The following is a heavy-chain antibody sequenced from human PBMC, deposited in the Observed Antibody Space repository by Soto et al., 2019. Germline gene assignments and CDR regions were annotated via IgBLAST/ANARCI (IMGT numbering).Heavy chain of an antibody. J-gene: IGHJ3*02. Sequence: GLPLRISCKGSGCSFTSFWIAWVRQMHGKGLEWMGIIYPGDSDTRFSPSFQGQVTISADKSISTAYLQWSSLKASDTAMYYCARRRYYDSSDQVAFDIWGQGTMVTVS. V-gene: IGHV5-51*01. CDR3: ARRRYYDSSDQVAFDI. CDR2: IYPGDSDT. CDR1: GCSFTSFW. D-gene: IGHD3-22*01.